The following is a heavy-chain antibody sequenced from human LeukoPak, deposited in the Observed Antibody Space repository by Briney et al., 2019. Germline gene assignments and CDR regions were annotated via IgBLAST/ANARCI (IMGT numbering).Heavy chain of an antibody. J-gene: IGHJ4*02. V-gene: IGHV2-5*01. Sequence: SGPTLVKPTQTLTLTCTFSGFSLSTSGVGVGWIRQPPGKALEVLALIYWNDDKLYSPSLKSRLTITKDTSKNQVVLTMTNMDPVDTATYYCAHKNYDILTGYYSLDYWGQGTLVTVSS. D-gene: IGHD3-9*01. CDR1: GFSLSTSGVG. CDR2: IYWNDDK. CDR3: AHKNYDILTGYYSLDY.